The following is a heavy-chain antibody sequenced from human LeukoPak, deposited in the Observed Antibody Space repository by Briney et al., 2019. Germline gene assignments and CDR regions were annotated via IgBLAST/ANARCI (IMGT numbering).Heavy chain of an antibody. J-gene: IGHJ5*02. CDR1: GFTFSSYA. Sequence: PGGSLRLSCAASGFTFSSYAMHWVRQAPGKGLEWVAVISYDGSNKYYADSVKGRFTISRDNSKNTLYLQMNSLRAEDTAVYYCARDKEWLLLSWGQGTLVTVSS. CDR2: ISYDGSNK. D-gene: IGHD3-22*01. V-gene: IGHV3-30-3*01. CDR3: ARDKEWLLLS.